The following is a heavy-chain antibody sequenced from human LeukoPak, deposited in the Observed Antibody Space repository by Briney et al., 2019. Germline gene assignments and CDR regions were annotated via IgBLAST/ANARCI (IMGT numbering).Heavy chain of an antibody. V-gene: IGHV4-39*07. D-gene: IGHD3-16*01. CDR2: IYYSGST. CDR1: GGSISSSSYY. Sequence: SETLSLTCTVSGGSISSSSYYWGWIRQPPGKGLEWIGSIYYSGSTYYNPSLKSRVTISVDTSKNQFSLKLSSVTAADTAVYYCARDMERVMITFGGPKGYFDLWGRGTLVTVSS. CDR3: ARDMERVMITFGGPKGYFDL. J-gene: IGHJ2*01.